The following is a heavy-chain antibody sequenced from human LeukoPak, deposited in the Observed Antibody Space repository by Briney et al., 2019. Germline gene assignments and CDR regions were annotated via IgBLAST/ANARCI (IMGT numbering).Heavy chain of an antibody. CDR2: IYSGGST. J-gene: IGHJ4*02. Sequence: GGSLRLSCAASGFTVSSNYMSWVRQAPGKGLEWASVIYSGGSTYYADSVKGRFTISRDNSKNTLYLQMNSLRAEDTAVYYCARDWGFGELLGYWGQGTLVTVSS. CDR3: ARDWGFGELLGY. V-gene: IGHV3-53*01. D-gene: IGHD3-10*01. CDR1: GFTVSSNY.